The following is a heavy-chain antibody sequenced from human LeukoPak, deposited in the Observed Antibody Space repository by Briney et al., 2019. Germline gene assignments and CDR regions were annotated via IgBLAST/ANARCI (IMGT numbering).Heavy chain of an antibody. Sequence: GGSLRLSCAASGFTFSSYWMHWVRQAPGKGLEWVSIISGGGSSTYYTDSVKGRFTIFRDSSKNTLYLQMNSLRAEDTAVYYCAKDSEDYGDFDYWGQGTLVTVSS. J-gene: IGHJ4*02. V-gene: IGHV3-23*01. CDR2: ISGGGSST. D-gene: IGHD4-17*01. CDR3: AKDSEDYGDFDY. CDR1: GFTFSSYW.